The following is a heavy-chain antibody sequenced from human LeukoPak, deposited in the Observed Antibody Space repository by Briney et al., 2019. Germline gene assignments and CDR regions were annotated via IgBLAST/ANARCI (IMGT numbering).Heavy chain of an antibody. CDR1: GFTVSGNY. D-gene: IGHD6-6*01. CDR2: IYSDGTT. V-gene: IGHV3-66*04. Sequence: GGSLRLSCAASGFTVSGNYMSWVRQAPGKGLEWASVIYSDGTTYYADSVKGRFSISRDNSKNTLYLQMNSLRAEDTAVYYCARHPPEYGSPHGMDVWGQGTTATVSS. J-gene: IGHJ6*02. CDR3: ARHPPEYGSPHGMDV.